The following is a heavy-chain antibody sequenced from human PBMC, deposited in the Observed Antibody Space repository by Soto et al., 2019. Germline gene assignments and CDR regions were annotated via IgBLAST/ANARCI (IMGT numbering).Heavy chain of an antibody. CDR1: GYTFTGYY. Sequence: ASVKVSCKASGYTFTGYYMHWVRQAPGQGLEWMGWINPNSGGTNYAQKFQGRVTMTRDTSISTAYMELSRLRSDDTAVYYCARRGGGKSIEYYYYGMDVWGQGTTVTVSS. D-gene: IGHD2-15*01. J-gene: IGHJ6*02. CDR3: ARRGGGKSIEYYYYGMDV. CDR2: INPNSGGT. V-gene: IGHV1-2*02.